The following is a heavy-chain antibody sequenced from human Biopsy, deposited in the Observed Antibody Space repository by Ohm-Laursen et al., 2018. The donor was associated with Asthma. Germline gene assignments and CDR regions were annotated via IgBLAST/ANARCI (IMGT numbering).Heavy chain of an antibody. CDR1: GGTFHTYV. D-gene: IGHD2-2*01. CDR3: ARKAGSCISRTCYSLDF. V-gene: IGHV1-69*13. CDR2: INSVFGTT. J-gene: IGHJ4*02. Sequence: VKISCKSLGGTFHTYVIGWVRQAPGQGLEWMGGINSVFGTTTYPQKFQDRVTITADDSTSTVYMELSSLRSEDTAVYYCARKAGSCISRTCYSLDFWGQGTLVTVSS.